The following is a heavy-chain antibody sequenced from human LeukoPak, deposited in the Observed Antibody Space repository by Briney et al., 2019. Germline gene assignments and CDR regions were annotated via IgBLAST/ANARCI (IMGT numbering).Heavy chain of an antibody. CDR3: AKDRSSCTTTTCFFDY. V-gene: IGHV3-23*01. Sequence: GGSLRLSCAASGFTCTDIAMSWVRQPPGKGLEWVSAISADGAYTYYADSVKGRFTISRDNSKSTLFLQMNSLKAEDSALYYCAKDRSSCTTTTCFFDYWGQGTQVTVSS. CDR2: ISADGAYT. D-gene: IGHD2-2*01. CDR1: GFTCTDIA. J-gene: IGHJ4*02.